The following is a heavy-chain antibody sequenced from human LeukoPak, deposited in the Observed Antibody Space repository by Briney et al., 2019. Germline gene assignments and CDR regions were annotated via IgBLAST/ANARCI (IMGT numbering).Heavy chain of an antibody. CDR3: ARGGSTTYDY. D-gene: IGHD1-1*01. J-gene: IGHJ4*02. Sequence: GGSLRLSCAASGFTFSSYSMNWVRQAPGKGLEWVSYISSSSSYIYYADSVKGRFTISRDNAKNSLYLHMNSLTAEDTAVYYCARGGSTTYDYWGQGALVTVSS. CDR1: GFTFSSYS. CDR2: ISSSSSYI. V-gene: IGHV3-21*01.